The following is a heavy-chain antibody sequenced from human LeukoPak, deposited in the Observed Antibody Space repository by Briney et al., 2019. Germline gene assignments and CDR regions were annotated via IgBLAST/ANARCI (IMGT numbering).Heavy chain of an antibody. CDR2: ISSSDSII. CDR1: GFAFSSYE. CDR3: ARGDNSGPDYYYYMDV. D-gene: IGHD6-19*01. J-gene: IGHJ6*03. Sequence: GGSLRLSCAASGFAFSSYEMNWVRQAPGKGLEWVSYISSSDSIIYYADSVKGRFTISRDNAKNSLYLQMNSLRAEDTAVCYCARGDNSGPDYYYYMDVWGKGTTVTISS. V-gene: IGHV3-48*03.